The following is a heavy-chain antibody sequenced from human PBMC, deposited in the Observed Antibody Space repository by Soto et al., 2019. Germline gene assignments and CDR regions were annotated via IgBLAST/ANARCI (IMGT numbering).Heavy chain of an antibody. J-gene: IGHJ4*02. Sequence: PGGSLRLSCAASGFTFSSYAMSWIRQAPGKGLEWVSYISSSSSYTNYADSVKGRFTISRDNAKNSLYLQMNSLRAEDTALYYCARDHHRYSGYDYVDYWGQGTLVTVSS. CDR2: ISSSSSYT. V-gene: IGHV3-11*05. D-gene: IGHD5-12*01. CDR3: ARDHHRYSGYDYVDY. CDR1: GFTFSSYA.